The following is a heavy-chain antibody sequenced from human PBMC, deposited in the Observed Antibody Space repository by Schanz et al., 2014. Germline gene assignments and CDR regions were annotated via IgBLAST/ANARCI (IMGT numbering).Heavy chain of an antibody. J-gene: IGHJ5*02. CDR2: IKSKTDGETT. CDR3: ATASSPVREAGAGSSFHL. CDR1: TSIFNHAW. V-gene: IGHV3-15*01. Sequence: VQLVESGGGVVQPGGSLRLSCAASTSIFNHAWMSWVRQAPGKGLEWLGRIKSKTDGETTDYAAPVKGRFSISRDDLQSTLYLQMNSLKIEDTAVYYCATASSPVREAGAGSSFHLWGQGTLVTVSP. D-gene: IGHD6-13*01.